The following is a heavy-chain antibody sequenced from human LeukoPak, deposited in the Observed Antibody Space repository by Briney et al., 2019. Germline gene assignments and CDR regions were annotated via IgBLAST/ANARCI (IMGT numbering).Heavy chain of an antibody. V-gene: IGHV4-61*01. CDR1: GGSVSSGSYY. Sequence: SETLSLTCTASGGSVSSGSYYWSWIRQPPGKGLEWIGYIYYSGSTNYNPSLKNRVTISVDTSKNQFSLKLSSVTAADTAVYYCARVRVGKSKWYMDVWGKGTTVTVSS. CDR3: ARVRVGKSKWYMDV. D-gene: IGHD1-26*01. J-gene: IGHJ6*03. CDR2: IYYSGST.